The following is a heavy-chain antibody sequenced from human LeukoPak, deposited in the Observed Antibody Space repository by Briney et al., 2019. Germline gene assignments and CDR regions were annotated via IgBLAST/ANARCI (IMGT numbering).Heavy chain of an antibody. Sequence: ASVKVSCKASGYTFTSHGLSWARQAPGQGLEWMGWISIYSGNTNYAQKFQDRISMTTDTSTSTAYMELRSLRSDDTAVYYCARDPGGTWGFDYWGQGALVTVSS. CDR2: ISIYSGNT. CDR3: ARDPGGTWGFDY. J-gene: IGHJ4*02. CDR1: GYTFTSHG. D-gene: IGHD7-27*01. V-gene: IGHV1-18*01.